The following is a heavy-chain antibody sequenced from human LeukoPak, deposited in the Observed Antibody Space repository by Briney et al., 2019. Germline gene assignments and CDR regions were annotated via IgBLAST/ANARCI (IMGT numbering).Heavy chain of an antibody. J-gene: IGHJ4*02. D-gene: IGHD3-9*01. CDR2: TYYRSKWYS. Sequence: SQTLSLTCAISRDSVSSNRAAWNWIRQSPSRGLEWLGRTYYRSKWYSDYAVSVKARITIIPDTSKNHFSLHLDSVTPEDTAVYFCTRVVEYYDILTGSPKGDNYFDSWGQGTLVTVSS. CDR1: RDSVSSNRAA. V-gene: IGHV6-1*01. CDR3: TRVVEYYDILTGSPKGDNYFDS.